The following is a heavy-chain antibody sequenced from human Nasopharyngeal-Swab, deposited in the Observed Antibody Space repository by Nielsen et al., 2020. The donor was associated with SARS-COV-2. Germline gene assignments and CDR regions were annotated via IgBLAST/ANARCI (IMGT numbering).Heavy chain of an antibody. D-gene: IGHD3-16*01. CDR2: ISGSGITT. V-gene: IGHV3-23*01. J-gene: IGHJ4*02. Sequence: VRQMPGKGLEWVSAISGSGITTYYADSVKGRFTISRDNSKNTLYLQMNSLRAEDTAIYYCAGDPRLRYFDYWGQGTLVTVSS. CDR3: AGDPRLRYFDY.